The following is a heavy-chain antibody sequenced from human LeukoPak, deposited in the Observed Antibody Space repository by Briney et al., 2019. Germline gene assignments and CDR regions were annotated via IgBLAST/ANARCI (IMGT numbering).Heavy chain of an antibody. CDR1: GGTFSSYA. CDR2: IIPIFGTA. D-gene: IGHD3-16*02. J-gene: IGHJ6*03. Sequence: EASVKVSCKASGGTFSSYAISWVRQAPGQGLEWMGGIIPIFGTANYAQKFQGRVTITTDGSTSTAYMELSSLRSEDTAVYYCARALRVNYYYHYMDVWGKGTTVTVSS. V-gene: IGHV1-69*05. CDR3: ARALRVNYYYHYMDV.